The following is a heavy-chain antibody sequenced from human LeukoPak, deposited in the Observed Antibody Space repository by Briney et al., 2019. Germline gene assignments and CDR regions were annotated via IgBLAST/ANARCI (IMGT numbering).Heavy chain of an antibody. CDR1: GGSFSGYY. CDR3: GRGSRRRVSASYGFWRYNWFDP. CDR2: INHSGST. D-gene: IGHD3-3*01. V-gene: IGHV4-34*01. Sequence: KPSETLSLTCAVYGGSFSGYYWSWIRQPPGKGLEWIGEINHSGSTNYNPSLKSRVTISVDTSKNQFSLKLSSVTAADTAVYYCGRGSRRRVSASYGFWRYNWFDPWGQGTLVTVSS. J-gene: IGHJ5*02.